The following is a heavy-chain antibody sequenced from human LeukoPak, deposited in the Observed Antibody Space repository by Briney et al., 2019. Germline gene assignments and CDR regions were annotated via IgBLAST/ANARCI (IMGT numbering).Heavy chain of an antibody. J-gene: IGHJ6*03. CDR2: IYYSGST. Sequence: SETLFLTCTVSGGSISSGSYYWSWIRQPPGKGLEWIGYIYYSGSTNYNPSLKSRVTISVDTSKNQFSLKLSSVTAADTAVYYCARETDGYYGSGSYYNYYYYYMDVWGKGTTVTISS. CDR1: GGSISSGSYY. D-gene: IGHD3-10*01. CDR3: ARETDGYYGSGSYYNYYYYYMDV. V-gene: IGHV4-61*01.